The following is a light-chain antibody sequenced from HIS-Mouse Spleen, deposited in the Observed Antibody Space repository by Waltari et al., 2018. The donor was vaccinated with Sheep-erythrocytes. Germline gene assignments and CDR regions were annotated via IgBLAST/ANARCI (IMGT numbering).Light chain of an antibody. CDR3: QQRSNWPPIT. V-gene: IGKV3-11*01. CDR1: PSVSSY. J-gene: IGKJ5*01. Sequence: EIVLTQSPATLSLSPGERATLSCRASPSVSSYLAWYQQKPGQAPELLIYEASNRATGIPARFSGSGSGTDFTLTISSLEPEDFAVYYCQQRSNWPPITFGQGTRLEIK. CDR2: EAS.